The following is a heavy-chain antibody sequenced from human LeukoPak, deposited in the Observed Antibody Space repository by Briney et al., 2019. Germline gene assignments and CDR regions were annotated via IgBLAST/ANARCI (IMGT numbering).Heavy chain of an antibody. CDR3: VKRPETGLTDGTAFDS. Sequence: PGGSLRLSCAASGFTFSNYGMHWVRQAPGRGLEWVAFIRCGGSSKYYADSVTGRFTISRDNSENTVYLQMNSLRPEDTAVYYCVKRPETGLTDGTAFDSWGLGTLVTVSS. J-gene: IGHJ4*02. CDR2: IRCGGSSK. CDR1: GFTFSNYG. V-gene: IGHV3-30*02. D-gene: IGHD5-24*01.